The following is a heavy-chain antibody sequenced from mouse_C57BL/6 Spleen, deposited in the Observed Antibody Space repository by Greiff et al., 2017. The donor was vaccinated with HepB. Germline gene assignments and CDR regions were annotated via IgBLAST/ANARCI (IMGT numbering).Heavy chain of an antibody. D-gene: IGHD1-1*01. Sequence: EVHLVESEGGLVQPGSSMKLSCTASGFTFSDYYMAWVRQVPEQGLEWVANINYDGSSTYYLDSLKRRSIISRDNAKNSLYLQMSSRTSEDTATYDCAREVDYYGSFDDWGQGTTLTVSS. CDR2: INYDGSST. V-gene: IGHV5-16*01. J-gene: IGHJ2*01. CDR3: AREVDYYGSFDD. CDR1: GFTFSDYY.